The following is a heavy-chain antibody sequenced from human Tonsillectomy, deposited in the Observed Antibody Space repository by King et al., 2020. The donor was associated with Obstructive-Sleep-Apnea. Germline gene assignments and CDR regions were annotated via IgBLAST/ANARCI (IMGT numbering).Heavy chain of an antibody. V-gene: IGHV4-59*08. Sequence: QLQESGPGLVKPSEPLSLACTVSGGSISNYYWSWIRQPPGKGLEWIGYIYYSGSTNYSPSLKSRVTRSVDTSKNHFSLKLNSVTAADTAMYHCARHGLRRGTLPYFFDYWGQGTLVTVSS. CDR1: GGSISNYY. CDR3: ARHGLRRGTLPYFFDY. J-gene: IGHJ4*02. CDR2: IYYSGST. D-gene: IGHD3-16*01.